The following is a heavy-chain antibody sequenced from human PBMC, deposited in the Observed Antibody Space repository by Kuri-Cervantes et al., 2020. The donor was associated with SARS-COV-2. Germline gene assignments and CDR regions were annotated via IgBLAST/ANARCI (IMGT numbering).Heavy chain of an antibody. Sequence: SETLSLTCTLPGGSISSSSYYWAWIRQPPGKGLWWIGSIYYSGSPYNNLSLKIRVTISVDTFKNQFSLKLSSVTAADTAVYYCARHGVYQLLFGFDYWGQGTLVTVSS. CDR2: IYYSGSP. J-gene: IGHJ4*02. CDR1: GGSISSSSYY. D-gene: IGHD2-2*01. V-gene: IGHV4-39*01. CDR3: ARHGVYQLLFGFDY.